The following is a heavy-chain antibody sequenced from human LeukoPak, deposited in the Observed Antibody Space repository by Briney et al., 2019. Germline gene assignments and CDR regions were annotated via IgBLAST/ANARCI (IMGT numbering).Heavy chain of an antibody. Sequence: PGGSLRLSCVASGFTFSDYYMSWIRQAPGEGLEWVSYISSSGTTIHYADSLKGRFTISRDNAKHSLYLQMNSRRAEQTDGYYCARDRGSVTDVFDYWGQGTLVTVSS. D-gene: IGHD2-21*02. CDR2: ISSSGTTI. V-gene: IGHV3-11*04. J-gene: IGHJ4*02. CDR1: GFTFSDYY. CDR3: ARDRGSVTDVFDY.